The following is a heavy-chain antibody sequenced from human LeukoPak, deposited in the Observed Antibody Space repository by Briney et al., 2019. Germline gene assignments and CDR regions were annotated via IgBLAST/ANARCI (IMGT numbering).Heavy chain of an antibody. V-gene: IGHV4-34*01. J-gene: IGHJ3*02. D-gene: IGHD6-19*01. CDR1: GGSFSGYY. CDR2: INHSGST. CDR3: ARDLPGALGQWLVRDDAFDI. Sequence: PSETLSLTCAVYGGSFSGYYWSWIRQPPGKGLEWIGEINHSGSTNYNPSLKSRVTISVDTSKNQFSLKLSSVTAADTAVYYCARDLPGALGQWLVRDDAFDIWGQGTMVTVSS.